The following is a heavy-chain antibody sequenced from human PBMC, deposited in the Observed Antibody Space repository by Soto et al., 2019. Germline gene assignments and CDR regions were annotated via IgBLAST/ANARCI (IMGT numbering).Heavy chain of an antibody. CDR1: GYTFTAYA. V-gene: IGHV1-3*05. Sequence: QVQLAQSGAEERKPGASVKVSCEATGYTFTAYAMPWVRQAPGQRLEWMGWINPANGNTKYSQKFQGRLPITTDTSANTVYMELNSLTSEDTAMYYCTMSAISPYGGLIGPFDYWGQGNLVTVSS. CDR2: INPANGNT. CDR3: TMSAISPYGGLIGPFDY. J-gene: IGHJ4*02. D-gene: IGHD3-16*02.